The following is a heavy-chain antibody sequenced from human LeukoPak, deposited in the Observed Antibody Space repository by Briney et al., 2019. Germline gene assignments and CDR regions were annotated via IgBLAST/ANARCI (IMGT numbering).Heavy chain of an antibody. CDR3: ASLSWDYYYGSGSSYWYFDL. Sequence: SETLSLTCTVSGGSISSSSYYWGWIRQPPGKGLEWIGSIYYSGSTYYNPSLKSRVTISVDTSKNQFSLKLSSVTAADTAVYYCASLSWDYYYGSGSSYWYFDLWGRGTLVTVSS. CDR2: IYYSGST. J-gene: IGHJ2*01. CDR1: GGSISSSSYY. V-gene: IGHV4-39*07. D-gene: IGHD3-10*01.